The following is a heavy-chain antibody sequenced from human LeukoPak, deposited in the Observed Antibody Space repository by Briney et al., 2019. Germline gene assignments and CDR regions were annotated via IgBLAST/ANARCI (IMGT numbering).Heavy chain of an antibody. CDR3: ARTGSSSGWFNDH. V-gene: IGHV3-53*01. J-gene: IGHJ4*02. D-gene: IGHD6-19*01. CDR2: IYNDGST. CDR1: GFSVRTHY. Sequence: GGSLRLSCVVSGFSVRTHYMSWVRQAPAKGLEWVSVIYNDGSTSYSDSVKGRFAISRDNSKNALYLQMNSLRVDDTAVSYCARTGSSSGWFNDHWGQGTLVTVSS.